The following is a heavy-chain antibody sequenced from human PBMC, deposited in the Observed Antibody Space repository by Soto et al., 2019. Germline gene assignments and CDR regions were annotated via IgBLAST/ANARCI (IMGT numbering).Heavy chain of an antibody. CDR1: GYTFTGYY. CDR2: INPNSGGT. V-gene: IGHV1-2*04. Sequence: ASVKVSCKASGYTFTGYYMHWVRQAPGQGPERMRRINPNSGGTNYAQKFQGWVTMTRDTSISTVYMELSRLRSDDTAVYYCARVAVGVLRFLEWSDNWFDPWGQGTLVTVSS. J-gene: IGHJ5*02. D-gene: IGHD3-3*01. CDR3: ARVAVGVLRFLEWSDNWFDP.